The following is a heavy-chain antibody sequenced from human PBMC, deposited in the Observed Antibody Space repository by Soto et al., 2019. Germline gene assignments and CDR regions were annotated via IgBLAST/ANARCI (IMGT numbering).Heavy chain of an antibody. Sequence: GASVKVSCKASGGTFSSYAISWVRQAPGQGLEWMGGIIPIFGTANYAQKFQGRVTITADASTSTAYMELSSLRSEDTAVYYCARDYYDFLTGDFDYGGRGTWVPVSS. J-gene: IGHJ4*02. CDR1: GGTFSSYA. D-gene: IGHD3-9*01. CDR2: IIPIFGTA. CDR3: ARDYYDFLTGDFDY. V-gene: IGHV1-69*13.